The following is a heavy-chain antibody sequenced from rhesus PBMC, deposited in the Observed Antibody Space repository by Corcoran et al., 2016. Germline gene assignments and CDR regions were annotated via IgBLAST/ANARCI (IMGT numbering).Heavy chain of an antibody. J-gene: IGHJ4*01. CDR2: TVPLVSIT. Sequence: QVQLVQSGAEVQKPGASVKDSCKASGFTFGSSAISWVRQAPGQGLEWREVTVPLVSITNYAEKVEARVTITADTYTSTAYMELSSLRSEDTAVYYCARGVDTVGTVSWGVSDYWGQGVLVTVSS. D-gene: IGHD5-30*01. CDR1: GFTFGSSA. V-gene: IGHV1-198*02. CDR3: ARGVDTVGTVSWGVSDY.